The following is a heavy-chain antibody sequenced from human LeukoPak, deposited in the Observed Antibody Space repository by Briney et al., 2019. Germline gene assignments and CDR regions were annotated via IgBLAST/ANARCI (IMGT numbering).Heavy chain of an antibody. D-gene: IGHD6-19*01. CDR1: GFTFSSYS. Sequence: AGGSLGLSCAASGFTFSSYSMNWVRQAPGKGLEWVSSISSSSSYIYYADSVKGRFTISRDNAKNSLYLQMNSLRAEDTAVYYCARDPGGRRSRIAVAGLWGQGTLVTVSS. J-gene: IGHJ4*02. CDR3: ARDPGGRRSRIAVAGL. V-gene: IGHV3-21*01. CDR2: ISSSSSYI.